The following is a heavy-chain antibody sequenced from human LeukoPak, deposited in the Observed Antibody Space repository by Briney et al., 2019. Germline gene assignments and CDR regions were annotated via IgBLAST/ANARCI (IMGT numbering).Heavy chain of an antibody. D-gene: IGHD3-10*01. CDR3: ARDPLDYYGSGSRDY. CDR2: IYSGGST. Sequence: GGSLRLSCAASGFTVSSNYMSWVRQAPGKGLEWVSVIYSGGSTYYADSVKGRFTISRDNSKNTLYLQMNSLRAEDTAVYYCARDPLDYYGSGSRDYRGQGTLVTVSS. V-gene: IGHV3-53*01. CDR1: GFTVSSNY. J-gene: IGHJ4*02.